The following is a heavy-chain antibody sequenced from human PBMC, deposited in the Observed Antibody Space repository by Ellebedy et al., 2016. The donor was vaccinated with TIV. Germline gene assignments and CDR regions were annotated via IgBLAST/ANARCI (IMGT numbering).Heavy chain of an antibody. CDR2: IVVGSGNT. CDR1: GFTFTNSA. D-gene: IGHD2-15*01. CDR3: ARNGRRCTGGSCNLDY. V-gene: IGHV1-58*01. Sequence: SVKVSCXASGFTFTNSAVQWVRQARGQRLEWIGWIVVGSGNTNYAQKFQERVTITSDMSTSTAYMELSSLRSEDTAVYYCARNGRRCTGGSCNLDYWGQGTLVPVSS. J-gene: IGHJ4*02.